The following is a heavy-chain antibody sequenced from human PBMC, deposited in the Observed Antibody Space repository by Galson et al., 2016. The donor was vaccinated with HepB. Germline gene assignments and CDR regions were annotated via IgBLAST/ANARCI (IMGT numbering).Heavy chain of an antibody. J-gene: IGHJ4*02. Sequence: SLRLSCAASGFTLSSYWMSWVRQAPGKGLEWLANIKQDGSEKYYVDSVRGRFTISRDNAMNSLYLHTSSLRAEDTALYYCTRTISATAGIDWGQGTLVTVSS. D-gene: IGHD6-13*01. V-gene: IGHV3-7*04. CDR3: TRTISATAGID. CDR1: GFTLSSYW. CDR2: IKQDGSEK.